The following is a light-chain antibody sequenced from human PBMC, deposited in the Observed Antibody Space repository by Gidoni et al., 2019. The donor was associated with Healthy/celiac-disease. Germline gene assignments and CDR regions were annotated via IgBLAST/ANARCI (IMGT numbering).Light chain of an antibody. CDR1: QDISNY. CDR2: DAS. Sequence: DLQMTQSPSSLSASVGDRVTITCQASQDISNYLNWYQQKPGKAPKLLIYDASNLETGVPSRFSGSGSGKDFTFTSSSLQPEDIATYYCQQYDNLPYTFGQGTKLEIK. J-gene: IGKJ2*01. V-gene: IGKV1-33*01. CDR3: QQYDNLPYT.